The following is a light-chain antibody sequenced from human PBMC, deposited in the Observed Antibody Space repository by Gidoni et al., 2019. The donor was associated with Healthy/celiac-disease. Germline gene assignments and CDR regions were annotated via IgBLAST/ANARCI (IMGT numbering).Light chain of an antibody. Sequence: ESVLTQSPGTLYLSPGERATLSCRASQSVSSSYLAWYQQKPGQAPRLLIYGASSRATGIPDRFSGSGSGTDFTLTISRLEPEDFAVYYCQQYGSSPPFGGGTKVEIK. CDR2: GAS. J-gene: IGKJ4*01. CDR3: QQYGSSPP. V-gene: IGKV3-20*01. CDR1: QSVSSSY.